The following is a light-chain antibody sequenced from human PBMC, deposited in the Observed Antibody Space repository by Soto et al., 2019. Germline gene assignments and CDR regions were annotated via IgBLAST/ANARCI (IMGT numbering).Light chain of an antibody. Sequence: EIVLTQSPGTLSLSPGERATLSCRASQSVVNSLAGYQQKPGLAPTLLISDAFIRASGVPDRFTGGGSGTDFTLTIRRLEPEDFALYYCQQYSGSPITVGQGTGLEIK. CDR1: QSVVNS. V-gene: IGKV3-20*01. CDR3: QQYSGSPIT. CDR2: DAF. J-gene: IGKJ5*01.